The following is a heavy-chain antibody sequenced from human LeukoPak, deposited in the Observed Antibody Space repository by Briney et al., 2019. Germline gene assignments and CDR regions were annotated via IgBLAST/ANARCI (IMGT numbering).Heavy chain of an antibody. CDR2: IKQDGSEK. V-gene: IGHV3-7*01. Sequence: GGSLRLSCAASGFTFSSYWMSWVRQAPGKGLEWVANIKQDGSEKYYVDSVKGRFTISRDNAKNLLYLQMNSLRAEDTAVYYCARDPRITIFGVVTRSFDIWGQGTMVTVSS. D-gene: IGHD3-3*01. J-gene: IGHJ3*02. CDR1: GFTFSSYW. CDR3: ARDPRITIFGVVTRSFDI.